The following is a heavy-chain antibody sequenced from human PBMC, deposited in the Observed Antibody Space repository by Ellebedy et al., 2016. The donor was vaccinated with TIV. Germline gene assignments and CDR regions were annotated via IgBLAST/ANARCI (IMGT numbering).Heavy chain of an antibody. V-gene: IGHV4-61*02. Sequence: SETLSLTXTVSGGSISSGSYYWSWIRQPAGKGLEWIGRIYTSGSTYYNPSLKSRVTISVDTSKNQFSLKLSSVTAADTAVYYCARQGYSSSWYYYYYMDVWGKGTTVTVSS. D-gene: IGHD6-13*01. CDR1: GGSISSGSYY. J-gene: IGHJ6*03. CDR2: IYTSGST. CDR3: ARQGYSSSWYYYYYMDV.